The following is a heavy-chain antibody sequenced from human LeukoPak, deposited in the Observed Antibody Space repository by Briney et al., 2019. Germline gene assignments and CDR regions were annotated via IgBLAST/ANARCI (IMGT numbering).Heavy chain of an antibody. V-gene: IGHV1-8*01. J-gene: IGHJ4*02. CDR1: VYTFTRYD. CDR2: MNPNSGNT. CDR3: ARAGVTTGDY. D-gene: IGHD4-17*01. Sequence: GSSVKVSCKASVYTFTRYDINWVRQATGQGLEWMGWMNPNSGNTGYAQKFQGRVTMTRNTSISTAYMELSSLRSEDTAVYYCARAGVTTGDYWGQGTLVTVSS.